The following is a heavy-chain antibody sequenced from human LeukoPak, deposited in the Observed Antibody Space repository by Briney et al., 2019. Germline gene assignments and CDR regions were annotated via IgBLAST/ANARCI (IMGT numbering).Heavy chain of an antibody. V-gene: IGHV1-2*02. CDR2: INPNSGGP. J-gene: IGHJ5*02. Sequence: ASVKVSCKASGYTFSDYYIHWVRQAPGQGLEWMGWINPNSGGPKSAQRFQGRVTMTRDTSISTAYMELSRLRSDDTAVYYCARGVTAKNWFDPWGQGTLVTVSS. CDR1: GYTFSDYY. CDR3: ARGVTAKNWFDP. D-gene: IGHD5-18*01.